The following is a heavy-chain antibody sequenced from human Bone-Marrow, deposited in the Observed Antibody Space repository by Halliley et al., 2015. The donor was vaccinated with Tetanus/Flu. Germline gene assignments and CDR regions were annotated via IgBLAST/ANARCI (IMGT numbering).Heavy chain of an antibody. Sequence: SLRLSCVGSGFSFSDFSLNWVRQPPGKGPEWVASITGRSSYLYYAKSVKGRFTISRDNAKNSLYLQMNSLRVEDTAVYYCAGDNYDYVWGTFDAFDMWGQGTMVAVSS. CDR2: ITGRSSYL. J-gene: IGHJ3*02. V-gene: IGHV3-21*01. CDR1: GFSFSDFS. CDR3: AGDNYDYVWGTFDAFDM. D-gene: IGHD3-16*01.